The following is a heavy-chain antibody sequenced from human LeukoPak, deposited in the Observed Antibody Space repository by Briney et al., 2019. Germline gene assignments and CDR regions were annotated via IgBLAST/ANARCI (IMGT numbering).Heavy chain of an antibody. CDR3: ARGYRVESRGLFHYFDY. CDR1: GGSISSYY. D-gene: IGHD3-16*02. V-gene: IGHV4-59*01. Sequence: PSETLSLTCTVSGGSISSYYWSWIRQPPGKGLEWIGYIYYSGSTNYNPSLKSRVTISVDTSKNQFSLKLSSVTAADTAVYYCARGYRVESRGLFHYFDYWGQGTLVTVSS. CDR2: IYYSGST. J-gene: IGHJ4*02.